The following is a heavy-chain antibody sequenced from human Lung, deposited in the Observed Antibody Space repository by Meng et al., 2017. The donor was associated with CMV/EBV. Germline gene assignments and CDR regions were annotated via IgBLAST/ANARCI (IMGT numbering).Heavy chain of an antibody. CDR1: GDSTPNHNC. J-gene: IGHJ1*01. Sequence: QAQLRGPGPAPVNRLKPLSPPAAVSGDSTPNHNCWAWVRQPAGKGLEWIGRIYTSGSTNYNPSLKSRVTMSVDTSKNQFSLKLSSVTAADTAVYYCARGSRDEAFQHWGQGTLVTVSS. CDR3: ARGSRDEAFQH. D-gene: IGHD5-24*01. V-gene: IGHV4-4*07. CDR2: IYTSGST.